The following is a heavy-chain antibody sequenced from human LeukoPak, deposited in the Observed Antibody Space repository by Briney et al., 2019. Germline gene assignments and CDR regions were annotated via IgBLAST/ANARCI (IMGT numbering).Heavy chain of an antibody. CDR1: GDSISSYY. V-gene: IGHV4-59*01. J-gene: IGHJ4*02. CDR2: IYYSGST. D-gene: IGHD3-10*01. Sequence: SETLSLTCTVSGDSISSYYWTWIRQPPGKGLEWIGYIYYSGSTHYNPSLESRVTISIDTSKNQFSLKLSSVTAADTAVYYCARGVYYYGSGTADYWGQGTLVTVSS. CDR3: ARGVYYYGSGTADY.